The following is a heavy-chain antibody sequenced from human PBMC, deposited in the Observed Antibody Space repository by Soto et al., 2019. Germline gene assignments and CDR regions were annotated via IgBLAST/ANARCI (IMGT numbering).Heavy chain of an antibody. CDR2: IRSKANSYAT. D-gene: IGHD2-15*01. CDR3: TRVHGSGGSCYSVDYFDY. CDR1: GSTLSGSA. Sequence: PEGSLRLSCAASGSTLSGSAMHWVRQASGKGLEWVGRIRSKANSYATAYAASVKGRFTISRDDSKNTAQLQMSSLKSEYTPVYYCTRVHGSGGSCYSVDYFDYWGQGPLVAVAS. J-gene: IGHJ4*02. V-gene: IGHV3-73*01.